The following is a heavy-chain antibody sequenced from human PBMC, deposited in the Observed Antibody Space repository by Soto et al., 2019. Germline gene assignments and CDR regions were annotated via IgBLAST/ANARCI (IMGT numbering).Heavy chain of an antibody. D-gene: IGHD2-2*03. CDR2: ISYDGITK. CDR1: GFTFSSYG. CDR3: AKGLDIVLVPGTIGPYYYYGVDV. Sequence: GGSLRLSCAASGFTFSSYGMNWVRQAPGKGLEWVALISYDGITKYYADSVKGRFTISRDNAKNTQYLQMNSLRPEDTAVYYCAKGLDIVLVPGTIGPYYYYGVDVWGQGTTVIVSS. V-gene: IGHV3-30*18. J-gene: IGHJ6*02.